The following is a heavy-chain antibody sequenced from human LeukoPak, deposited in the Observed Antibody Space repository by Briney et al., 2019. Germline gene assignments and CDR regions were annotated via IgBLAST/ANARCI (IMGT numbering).Heavy chain of an antibody. V-gene: IGHV4-59*01. Sequence: SETMSLTCTVTGGSISGYYWSWIQQPPGKRLEWIGYINYSASTNYNPSLRRRLTISADTSKNLLSLTLSSVNPADTAVYYGAGEGNYGSGRGMDVWGQGTTVTVSS. D-gene: IGHD3-10*01. CDR2: INYSAST. CDR1: GGSISGYY. J-gene: IGHJ6*02. CDR3: AGEGNYGSGRGMDV.